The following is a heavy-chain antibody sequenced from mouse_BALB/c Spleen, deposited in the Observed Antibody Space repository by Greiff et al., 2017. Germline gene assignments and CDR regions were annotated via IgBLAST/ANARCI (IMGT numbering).Heavy chain of an antibody. CDR2: ISYSGST. CDR1: GYSITSDYA. J-gene: IGHJ2*01. Sequence: EVKLMESGPGLVKPSQSLSLTCTVTGYSITSDYAWNWIRQFPGNKLEWMGYISYSGSTSYNPSLKSRISITRDTSKNQFFLQLNSVTTEDTATYYCARTSYDGYYSDYWGQGTTLTVSS. CDR3: ARTSYDGYYSDY. D-gene: IGHD2-3*01. V-gene: IGHV3-2*02.